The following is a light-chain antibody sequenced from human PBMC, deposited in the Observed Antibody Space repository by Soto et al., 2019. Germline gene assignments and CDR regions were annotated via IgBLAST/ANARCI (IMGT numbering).Light chain of an antibody. V-gene: IGLV2-8*01. CDR2: EVT. Sequence: QSVLTQPPSASGSLGQSVTISCTGTSSDIGGYEHVSWYQQYPCKAPKLMIYEVTRRPSGVPDRFSGSKSGNTASLTVSGLQAEDEADYYCSSYAGSNKLFGGGTKLTVL. CDR3: SSYAGSNKL. CDR1: SSDIGGYEH. J-gene: IGLJ3*02.